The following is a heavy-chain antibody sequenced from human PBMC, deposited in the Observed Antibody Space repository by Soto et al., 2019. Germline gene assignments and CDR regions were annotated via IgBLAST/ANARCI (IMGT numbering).Heavy chain of an antibody. CDR3: ARDVSPVTIFGVVIMEYYYYYYMDV. D-gene: IGHD3-3*01. Sequence: ASVKVSCKASGYTFTSYGISWVRRAPGQGLEWMGWISAYNGNTNYAQKLQGRVTMTTDTSTSTAYMELRSLRSDDTAVYYCARDVSPVTIFGVVIMEYYYYYYMDVWGKGTTVTVSS. V-gene: IGHV1-18*01. J-gene: IGHJ6*03. CDR2: ISAYNGNT. CDR1: GYTFTSYG.